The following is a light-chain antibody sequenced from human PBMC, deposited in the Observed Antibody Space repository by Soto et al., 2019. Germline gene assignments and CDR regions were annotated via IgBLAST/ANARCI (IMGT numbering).Light chain of an antibody. J-gene: IGKJ4*01. CDR1: QSISSSF. CDR3: QQYDSSPLT. V-gene: IGKV3-20*01. Sequence: EIVLTQSPGTLSLSPGERATLSCRASQSISSSFLGWYQQKAGQAPRLLIYGASSRATGIPDRFSGSGSGTDFTLTISRLEPEDFAVYYCQQYDSSPLTFGGGTKVEIK. CDR2: GAS.